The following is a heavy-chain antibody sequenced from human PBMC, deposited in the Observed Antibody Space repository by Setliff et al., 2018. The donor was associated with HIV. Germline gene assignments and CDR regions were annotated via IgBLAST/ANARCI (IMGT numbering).Heavy chain of an antibody. Sequence: GGSLRLSCAASGFTVSSYYMAWVRQAPGKGLEWVSTIYSDGSTYHADSVKGRFTLSRDTSKNTVYLQMNSLRVEDTAVYYCVRALTGAGTFGVWGQGTMVTVS. CDR2: IYSDGST. D-gene: IGHD7-27*01. CDR1: GFTVSSYY. CDR3: VRALTGAGTFGV. J-gene: IGHJ3*01. V-gene: IGHV3-66*01.